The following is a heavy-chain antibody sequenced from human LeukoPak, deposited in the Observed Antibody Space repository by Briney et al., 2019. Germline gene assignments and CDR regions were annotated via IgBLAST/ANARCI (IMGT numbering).Heavy chain of an antibody. CDR2: INPNSGGT. CDR1: GYTFTGSY. Sequence: ASVKVSCKASGYTFTGSYMHWVRQAPGQGLEWMGWINPNSGGTNYAQKFQGRVTMTRDTSISTAYMELSRLRSDDTAVYYCARIKGRTTGTLGFDYWGQGTLVTVSS. J-gene: IGHJ4*02. V-gene: IGHV1-2*02. CDR3: ARIKGRTTGTLGFDY. D-gene: IGHD1-1*01.